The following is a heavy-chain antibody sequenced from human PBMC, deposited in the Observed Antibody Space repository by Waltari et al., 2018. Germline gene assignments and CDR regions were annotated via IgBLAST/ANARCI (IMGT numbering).Heavy chain of an antibody. Sequence: QVQLQQWGAGLLKPSETLSLTCAVYGGSFSGYYWSWILQPPRKGLGWIGEINHSGSTNYNPSLKSRVTISVDTSKNQFSLKLSSVTAADTAVYYCARGAVEMATIKVFTGYFQHWGQGTLVTVSS. CDR1: GGSFSGYY. J-gene: IGHJ1*01. CDR2: INHSGST. D-gene: IGHD5-12*01. V-gene: IGHV4-34*01. CDR3: ARGAVEMATIKVFTGYFQH.